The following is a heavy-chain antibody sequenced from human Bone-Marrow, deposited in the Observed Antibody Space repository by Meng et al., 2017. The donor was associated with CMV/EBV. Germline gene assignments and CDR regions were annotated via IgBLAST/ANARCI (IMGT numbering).Heavy chain of an antibody. CDR1: GYTFTGYY. CDR2: INPNSGGT. V-gene: IGHV1-2*02. Sequence: ASVKVSCKASGYTFTGYYMHWVRQAPGQGLEWMGWINPNSGGTNYAQKFQGRVTMTRDTSISTAYMELSRLRSDDTAVYYCARYYSSSWIDAFDIWGQGIMVTVSS. CDR3: ARYYSSSWIDAFDI. J-gene: IGHJ3*02. D-gene: IGHD6-13*01.